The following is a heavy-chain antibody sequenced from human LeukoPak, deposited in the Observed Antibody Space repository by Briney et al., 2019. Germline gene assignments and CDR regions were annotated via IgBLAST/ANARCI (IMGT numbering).Heavy chain of an antibody. Sequence: PSETLSLTCAVYGGSFSGYYWSWIRQPPGKGLEWIGEINHSGSTNYNPSLKSRVTISVDTSKNQFSLKLSSVTAADTAVYYCARGVSSKYSSSWYGIYYYYMDVWGKGITVTVSS. CDR3: ARGVSSKYSSSWYGIYYYYMDV. J-gene: IGHJ6*03. V-gene: IGHV4-34*01. CDR2: INHSGST. D-gene: IGHD6-13*01. CDR1: GGSFSGYY.